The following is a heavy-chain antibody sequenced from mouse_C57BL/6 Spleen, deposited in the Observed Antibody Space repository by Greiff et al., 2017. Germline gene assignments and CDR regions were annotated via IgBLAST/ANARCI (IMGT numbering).Heavy chain of an antibody. D-gene: IGHD1-1*01. Sequence: EVQLQQSGPVLVKPGASVKMSCKASGYTFTDYYMNWVKQSHGKSLEWIGVINPYNGGTSYNQKFKGKATLTVDKSSSTAYMELNSLTSEDSAVYYCAKRGYDSSPHAMDYWGQGTSVTVSS. CDR2: INPYNGGT. V-gene: IGHV1-19*01. CDR1: GYTFTDYY. CDR3: AKRGYDSSPHAMDY. J-gene: IGHJ4*01.